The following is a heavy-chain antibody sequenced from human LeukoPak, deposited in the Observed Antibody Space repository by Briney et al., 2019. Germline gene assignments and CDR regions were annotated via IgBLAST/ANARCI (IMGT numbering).Heavy chain of an antibody. J-gene: IGHJ4*02. V-gene: IGHV4-59*01. CDR1: GVSISTYY. CDR3: ARGWFQFDY. CDR2: VYYSGST. D-gene: IGHD2-15*01. Sequence: SETLSLTCTVSGVSISTYYWSWIRQPPGKGLEWIGYVYYSGSTNYNLSLKSRVTILVDTSKNQFSLKLSSVTAADTAVYYCARGWFQFDYWGQGTLVTVSS.